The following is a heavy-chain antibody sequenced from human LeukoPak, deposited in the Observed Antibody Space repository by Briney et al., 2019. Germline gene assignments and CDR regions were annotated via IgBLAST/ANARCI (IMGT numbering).Heavy chain of an antibody. CDR2: MNPNSGNT. CDR3: ARARVVKIAAAGTRRQNWFDP. V-gene: IGHV1-8*01. Sequence: GASVKVSCKASGYTFTSYDIHWVRQATGQGVAWMGWMNPNSGNTGYAQKFQGRVTMTRNTSISTAYMELSSLRSEDTAVYYCARARVVKIAAAGTRRQNWFDPWGQGTLVTVSS. J-gene: IGHJ5*02. D-gene: IGHD6-13*01. CDR1: GYTFTSYD.